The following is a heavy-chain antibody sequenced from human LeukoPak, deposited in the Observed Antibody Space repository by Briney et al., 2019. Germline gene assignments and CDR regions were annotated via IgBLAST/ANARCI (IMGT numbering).Heavy chain of an antibody. CDR1: GYTFTSYG. J-gene: IGHJ3*02. V-gene: IGHV1-18*01. CDR3: ARDRGAEWLLLPIDAFDI. CDR2: ISAYNGNT. Sequence: ASVKVSCKASGYTFTSYGISWVRQAPGQGLEWMGWISAYNGNTNYAQKLQGRVTMTTETSTSTAYMELRSLRSDDTAVYYCARDRGAEWLLLPIDAFDIWGQGTMVTVSS. D-gene: IGHD3-22*01.